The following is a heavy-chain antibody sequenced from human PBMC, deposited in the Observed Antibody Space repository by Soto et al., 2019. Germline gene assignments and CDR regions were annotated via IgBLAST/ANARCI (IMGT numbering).Heavy chain of an antibody. CDR3: ARVWDTAMGGAIDY. J-gene: IGHJ4*02. D-gene: IGHD5-18*01. CDR1: GGSFSGYY. Sequence: QVQLQQWGAGLLKPSETLSLTCAVYGGSFSGYYWSWIRQPPGKGLEWIGEINHSGSTNYNPSLKNRVTISVDTYKNQFSLKLSSVTAADTAVYYCARVWDTAMGGAIDYWGQGTLVTVSS. V-gene: IGHV4-34*01. CDR2: INHSGST.